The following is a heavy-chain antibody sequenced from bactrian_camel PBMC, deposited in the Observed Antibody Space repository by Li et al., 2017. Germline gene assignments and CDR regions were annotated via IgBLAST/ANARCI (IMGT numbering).Heavy chain of an antibody. V-gene: IGHV3S6*01. CDR3: AKGNGGIWPVSLGY. J-gene: IGHJ6*01. CDR2: IESDGSTT. Sequence: HVQLVESGGALVQPGGSLRLSCAASGFTFSSSGMAWVRQAPGKGLEWVSGIESDGSTTYYSDSVNGRFTISRDNTKNSVYLQLNTLKTEDMAMYYCAKGNGGIWPVSLGYWGQGTQVTVS. CDR1: GFTFSSSG. D-gene: IGHD6*01.